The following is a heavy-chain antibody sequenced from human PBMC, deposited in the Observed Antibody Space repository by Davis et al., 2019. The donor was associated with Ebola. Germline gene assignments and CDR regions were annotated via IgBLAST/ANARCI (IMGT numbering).Heavy chain of an antibody. D-gene: IGHD1-14*01. V-gene: IGHV5-51*01. CDR2: IYPADSDT. Sequence: GESLKISCKGSGYSFTNYWIGWVRQMPGKGLEWMGIIYPADSDTRYSPSFQGQVTISADKSISTAYLQWSSLKASDTAMYYCARLNLSDVYYYYYGMDVWGQGTTVTVSS. CDR3: ARLNLSDVYYYYYGMDV. J-gene: IGHJ6*02. CDR1: GYSFTNYW.